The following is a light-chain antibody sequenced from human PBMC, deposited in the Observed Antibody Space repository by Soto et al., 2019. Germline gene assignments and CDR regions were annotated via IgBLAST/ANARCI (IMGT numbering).Light chain of an antibody. CDR1: QSISRS. Sequence: DIQMTQSPSTLSASVGDRVTITCRASQSISRSLAWYQQKPGKAPSLLIYDASSLEGGVPSRFSGSGFGTEFTLTITNLQPADFATYYCQQSYNSPFNFGPGTKVDMK. V-gene: IGKV1-5*01. CDR2: DAS. J-gene: IGKJ3*01. CDR3: QQSYNSPFN.